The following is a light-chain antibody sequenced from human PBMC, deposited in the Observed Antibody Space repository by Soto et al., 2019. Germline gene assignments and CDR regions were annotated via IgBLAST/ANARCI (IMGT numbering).Light chain of an antibody. V-gene: IGLV2-14*03. J-gene: IGLJ1*01. Sequence: QSALTQPASVSGSHGQSITISCTGTSSDVGGYNYVCWYQQHPGKAPKLMIYDVSYRPSGVSNRFSASKSGNTASLTISGLQAEDEADYYCSSYTTSSTRVFGTGTKVTVL. CDR2: DVS. CDR3: SSYTTSSTRV. CDR1: SSDVGGYNY.